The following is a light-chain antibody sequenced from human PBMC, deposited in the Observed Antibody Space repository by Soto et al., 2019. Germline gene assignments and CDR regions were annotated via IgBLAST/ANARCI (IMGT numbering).Light chain of an antibody. CDR1: QRISRW. CDR2: DVS. V-gene: IGKV1-5*01. J-gene: IGKJ5*01. CDR3: QQYNIYSIT. Sequence: ITESPSITSASVRGRVTISCRSSQRISRWLAWYQQKPGRAPKLLIYDVSSLKSGVPARFSGSGSETEFTLTISSLQPDDFAPYYCQQYNIYSITFGDGTLLEI.